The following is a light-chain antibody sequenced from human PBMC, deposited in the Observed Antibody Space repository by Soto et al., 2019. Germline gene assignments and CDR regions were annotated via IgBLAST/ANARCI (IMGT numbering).Light chain of an antibody. Sequence: DIQMTQSPSSLSAYVGDRVTITCRASQGISNNLAWYQQKPGKVPKLLIYAASTLQSGVPSRFSGSGSGKDVTLTMSSLQAEDVATYYCRKYNSAPLTFGGGTNVEIK. CDR2: AAS. V-gene: IGKV1-27*01. J-gene: IGKJ4*01. CDR1: QGISNN. CDR3: RKYNSAPLT.